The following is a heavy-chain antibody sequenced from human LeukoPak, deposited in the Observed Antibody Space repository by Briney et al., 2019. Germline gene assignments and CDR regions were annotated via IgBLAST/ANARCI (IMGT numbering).Heavy chain of an antibody. CDR3: ARGGVLGGYYYYYYMDV. D-gene: IGHD2-15*01. Sequence: SETLSLTCAVYGGSFSGYYWSWIRRPPGKGLEWIGEINRSGSTNYNPSLKSRVTISVDTSKNQFSLKLSSVTAADTAVYYCARGGVLGGYYYYYYMDVWGKGTTVAVSS. CDR2: INRSGST. CDR1: GGSFSGYY. V-gene: IGHV4-34*01. J-gene: IGHJ6*03.